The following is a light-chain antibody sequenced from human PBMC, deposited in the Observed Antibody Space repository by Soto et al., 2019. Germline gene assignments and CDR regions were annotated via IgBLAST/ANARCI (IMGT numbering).Light chain of an antibody. CDR1: QNLNSY. CDR2: PGS. Sequence: DIQMTQSPSSLSASVGDRVTITCRASQNLNSYVNWYQQKLGEAPKVLIYPGSNLQSGVPSRFRATGSGADFTLTITSLQPDDVAIYYCQQSYSFPPSFGGGTKVEV. V-gene: IGKV1-39*01. CDR3: QQSYSFPPS. J-gene: IGKJ4*01.